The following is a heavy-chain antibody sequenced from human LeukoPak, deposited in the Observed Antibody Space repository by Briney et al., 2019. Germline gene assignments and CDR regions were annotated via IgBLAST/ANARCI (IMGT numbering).Heavy chain of an antibody. CDR2: IIPIFGTA. Sequence: SVKVSCTASGGTFSSYAISWVRQAPGQGLEWMGGIIPIFGTANYAQKFQGRVTITADESTSTAYMELSSLRSEDTAVYYCARGVEATYSSSWYGNYWGQGTLVTVSS. CDR1: GGTFSSYA. V-gene: IGHV1-69*01. D-gene: IGHD6-13*01. CDR3: ARGVEATYSSSWYGNY. J-gene: IGHJ4*02.